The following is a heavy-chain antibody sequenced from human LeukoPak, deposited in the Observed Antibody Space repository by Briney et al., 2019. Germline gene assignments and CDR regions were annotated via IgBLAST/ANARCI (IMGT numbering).Heavy chain of an antibody. CDR3: AKEASDPVPVNWFDP. CDR1: GFTFKTYA. CDR2: ISGGGKNT. V-gene: IGHV3-23*01. J-gene: IGHJ5*02. D-gene: IGHD1-1*01. Sequence: GGSLRLSCAASGFTFKTYAMSWVRQAPGKGLEWVSGISGGGKNTYYADSVKGRFTISRDNSRNTLYLQMNSLRADDTAVYYCAKEASDPVPVNWFDPWGQGTLVTVSS.